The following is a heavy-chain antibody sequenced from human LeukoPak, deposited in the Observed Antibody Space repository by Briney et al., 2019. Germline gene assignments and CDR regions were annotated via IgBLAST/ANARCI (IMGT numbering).Heavy chain of an antibody. CDR1: GGTFSSYA. J-gene: IGHJ6*02. V-gene: IGHV1-69*13. CDR3: ARGYDSSGYLYYYYYGMDV. D-gene: IGHD3-22*01. CDR2: IIPIFGTA. Sequence: GASVKVSCTASGGTFSSYAISWVRQAPGQGLEWMGGIIPIFGTANYAQKFQGRVTITADESASTAYMELSSLRSEDTAVYYCARGYDSSGYLYYYYYGMDVWGQGTTVTVSS.